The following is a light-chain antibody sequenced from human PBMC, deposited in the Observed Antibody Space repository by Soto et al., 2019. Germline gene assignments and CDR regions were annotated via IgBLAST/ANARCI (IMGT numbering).Light chain of an antibody. V-gene: IGKV4-1*01. CDR2: WAS. Sequence: DIVMTQSPDSLAVSLGERATINCKSSQTVFYNSNNKNYLAWYQQKPGQPPKLLFYWASTRESGVPDRFSGSRSATDFTLTITSLQADYVPFYYCQQYSSGRTLGQRTKVEIK. J-gene: IGKJ1*01. CDR3: QQYSSGRT. CDR1: QTVFYNSNNKNY.